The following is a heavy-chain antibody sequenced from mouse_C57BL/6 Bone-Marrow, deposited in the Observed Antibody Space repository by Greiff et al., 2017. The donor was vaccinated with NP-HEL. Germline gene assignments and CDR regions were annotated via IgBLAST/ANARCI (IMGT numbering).Heavy chain of an antibody. CDR1: GFTFSDYY. J-gene: IGHJ4*01. CDR3: ASAHYGSSYRNYAMDY. Sequence: EVQVVESGGGLVQPGGSLKLSCAASGFTFSDYYMYWVRQTPEKRLEWVAYISNGGGSTYYPDTVKGRFTISRDNAKNTLYLQMSRLKSEDTAMYYCASAHYGSSYRNYAMDYWGQGTSVTVSS. D-gene: IGHD1-1*01. CDR2: ISNGGGST. V-gene: IGHV5-12*01.